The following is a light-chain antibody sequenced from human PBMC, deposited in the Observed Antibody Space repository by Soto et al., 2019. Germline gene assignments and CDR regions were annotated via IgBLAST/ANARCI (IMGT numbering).Light chain of an antibody. CDR2: EVT. CDR3: NSYTSSSTYV. Sequence: QSALTQPASGYGSPGQSIPISGTGTRSDVGGFNYVSWYQQHPSKAPKLMIYEVTNRPSGVSYRFAGSKSGNTAYLTSSGLQGEEEADYYCNSYTSSSTYVFGTGTKLTVL. CDR1: RSDVGGFNY. V-gene: IGLV2-14*01. J-gene: IGLJ1*01.